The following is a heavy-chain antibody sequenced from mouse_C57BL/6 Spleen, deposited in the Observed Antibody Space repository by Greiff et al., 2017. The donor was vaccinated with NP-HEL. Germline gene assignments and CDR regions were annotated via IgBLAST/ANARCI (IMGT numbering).Heavy chain of an antibody. CDR1: GYTFTNYW. V-gene: IGHV1-63*01. Sequence: QVHVKQSGAELVRPGTSVKMSCKASGYTFTNYWIGWAKQRPGHGLEWIGDIHPGGGYTNYNEKFKGKATLTADKSSSTAYMQFRSLTSEDSAIYYGARSGAYYGSSYGYFDVWGTGTTVTVSS. D-gene: IGHD1-1*01. CDR3: ARSGAYYGSSYGYFDV. CDR2: IHPGGGYT. J-gene: IGHJ1*03.